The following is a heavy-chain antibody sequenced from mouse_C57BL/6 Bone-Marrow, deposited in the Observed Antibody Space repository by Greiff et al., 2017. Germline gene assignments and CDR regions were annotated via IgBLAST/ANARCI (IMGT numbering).Heavy chain of an antibody. CDR2: IYPGSGNT. V-gene: IGHV1-76*01. J-gene: IGHJ4*01. CDR3: DYYGSSYAMDY. D-gene: IGHD1-1*01. CDR1: GYTFTDYY. Sequence: QVQLQQSGAELVRPGASVKLSCKASGYTFTDYYINWVKQRPGQGLEWIARIYPGSGNTYYNEKFKGKDTLTAEKSSSTAYMQLSSLTSEDSAVYFCDYYGSSYAMDYWGQGTSVTVSS.